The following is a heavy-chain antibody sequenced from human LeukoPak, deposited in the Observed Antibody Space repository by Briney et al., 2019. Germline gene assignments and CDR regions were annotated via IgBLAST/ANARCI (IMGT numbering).Heavy chain of an antibody. CDR2: ITSSGNIV. Sequence: GGSLRLACAASGFDFSDYEMNWVRQAPGKGLDWISYITSSGNIVYYAASVRGRFTISRDNDKNSLSLQMDSLRAEDTAVYYCARVSVVGPSSYNHYYMDVWGKGTTVTTSS. J-gene: IGHJ6*03. CDR1: GFDFSDYE. V-gene: IGHV3-48*03. CDR3: ARVSVVGPSSYNHYYMDV. D-gene: IGHD2-21*01.